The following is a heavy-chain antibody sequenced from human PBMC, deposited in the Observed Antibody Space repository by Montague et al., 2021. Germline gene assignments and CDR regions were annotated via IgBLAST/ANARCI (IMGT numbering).Heavy chain of an antibody. D-gene: IGHD3-10*01. V-gene: IGHV4-59*08. J-gene: IGHJ5*02. Sequence: SETLSLTCTVSSGSIFHAHWSWVRQPPGKGLEWLGSMFYGGATSKNPSLKSRVTMSIDTSTNQFSLKLSFVTAADTAVYYCAKQYYFVSGTSYKGFDPWGQGILVTVSS. CDR2: MFYGGAT. CDR1: SGSIFHAH. CDR3: AKQYYFVSGTSYKGFDP.